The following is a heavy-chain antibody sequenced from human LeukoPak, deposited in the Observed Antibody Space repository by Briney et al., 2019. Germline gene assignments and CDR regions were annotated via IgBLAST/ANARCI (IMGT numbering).Heavy chain of an antibody. CDR2: IRQDGSKK. Sequence: GGSLRLSCAAPGVTFSKYWMNWVRQAPGKGLQWVANIRQDGSKKYSSDSVKGRFTISRDNAKNSLYLHMNSLRAEDTAVYYTAPSWDYWGEGTRVTVSS. CDR1: GVTFSKYW. V-gene: IGHV3-7*01. CDR3: APSWDY. D-gene: IGHD5-18*01. J-gene: IGHJ4*02.